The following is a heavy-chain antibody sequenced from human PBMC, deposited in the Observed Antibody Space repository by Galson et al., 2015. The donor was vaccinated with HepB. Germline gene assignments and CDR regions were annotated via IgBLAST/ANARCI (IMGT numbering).Heavy chain of an antibody. Sequence: SLRLSCAASGFTFSNAWINWVRQAPGKGLEWVGRIKSKTDGGTTDYAAPVKGRFTISRDDSKNTLYLQMNSLKTEDTAVYYCTTDGSTMVRGVIILDYGMDVWGQGTTVTVSS. CDR2: IKSKTDGGTT. V-gene: IGHV3-15*07. J-gene: IGHJ6*02. CDR3: TTDGSTMVRGVIILDYGMDV. D-gene: IGHD3-10*01. CDR1: GFTFSNAW.